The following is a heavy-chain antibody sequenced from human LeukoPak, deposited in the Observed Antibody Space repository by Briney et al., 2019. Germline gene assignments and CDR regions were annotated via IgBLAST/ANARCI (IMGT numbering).Heavy chain of an antibody. J-gene: IGHJ6*03. CDR1: GFTFSDYY. V-gene: IGHV3-11*06. D-gene: IGHD3-3*01. Sequence: PGGSLRLSCAASGFTFSDYYMSWIRQAPGKGLEWVSYISSTSSLTYYADSVKGRFTISRDNAKNSLFLQMNSLRAEDTAVYYCAREGWSFGVGDYTDVWGKGTTVTVSS. CDR3: AREGWSFGVGDYTDV. CDR2: ISSTSSLT.